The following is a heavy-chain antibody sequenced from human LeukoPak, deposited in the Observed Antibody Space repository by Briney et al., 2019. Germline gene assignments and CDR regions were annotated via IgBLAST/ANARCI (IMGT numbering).Heavy chain of an antibody. CDR3: ARERYYYDSTYYYVKYFDY. CDR1: GFTFNTYS. Sequence: GGSLRLSCEASGFTFNTYSMNWARQAPGKGLEWVSSIDSSGGYMFYADSVKGRFTISRDNAKNSVYLQMNSLRAEDTAVYYCARERYYYDSTYYYVKYFDYWGQGTLVTVSS. D-gene: IGHD3-22*01. V-gene: IGHV3-21*04. CDR2: IDSSGGYM. J-gene: IGHJ4*02.